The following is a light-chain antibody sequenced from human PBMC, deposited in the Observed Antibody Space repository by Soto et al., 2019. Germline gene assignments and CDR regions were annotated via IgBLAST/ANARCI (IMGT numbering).Light chain of an antibody. CDR2: SNN. J-gene: IGLJ1*01. Sequence: QSVLTQPPSASGTPGRKVTISCSGSSSNIGSNTANWYQQLPGTAPKLLIYSNNQRPSGVPDRFSGYKSGTSASLAISGIQSEDEADYYCAAWDDSLNGLVFGTGTKLAVL. CDR1: SSNIGSNT. V-gene: IGLV1-44*01. CDR3: AAWDDSLNGLV.